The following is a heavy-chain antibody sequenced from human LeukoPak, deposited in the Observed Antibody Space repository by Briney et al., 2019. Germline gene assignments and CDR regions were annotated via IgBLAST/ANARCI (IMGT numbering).Heavy chain of an antibody. CDR1: GGTFSSYA. D-gene: IGHD3-22*01. J-gene: IGHJ5*02. Sequence: SVKVSCKASGGTFSSYAISWVRQAPGQGLEWMGRIIPIFGTANYAQKFQGRVTITTDESTSTAYMELSSLRSEDTAVYYCARDEMYYYDSSYRFDPWGQGTLVTVSS. V-gene: IGHV1-69*05. CDR2: IIPIFGTA. CDR3: ARDEMYYYDSSYRFDP.